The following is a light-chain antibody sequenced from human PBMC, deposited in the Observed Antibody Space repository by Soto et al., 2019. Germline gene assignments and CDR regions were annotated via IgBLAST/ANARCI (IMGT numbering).Light chain of an antibody. CDR1: QSVSDY. Sequence: DIQMTQSPSSLSASVGDRVTITCRASQSVSDYLNWYQQKPGKAPQLLIYGSSNLQSGVPSRFSGSGSGTDFSLTISGLQPEDFATYYCQQTYDTLMYTFGQGTKLEIK. CDR2: GSS. V-gene: IGKV1-39*01. CDR3: QQTYDTLMYT. J-gene: IGKJ2*01.